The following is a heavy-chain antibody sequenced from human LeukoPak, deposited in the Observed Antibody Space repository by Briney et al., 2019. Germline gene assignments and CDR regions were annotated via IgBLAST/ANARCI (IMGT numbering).Heavy chain of an antibody. CDR2: IYPGDSDT. CDR1: GYNFATAW. CDR3: ARLVVVAATHFDY. D-gene: IGHD2-15*01. J-gene: IGHJ4*02. Sequence: GESLKISCKASGYNFATAWIAWVRQMPGKGLEWMGIIYPGDSDTRYSPSFQGQVTISADKSISTAYLQWSSLKASDTAMYYCARLVVVAATHFDYWGQGTLVTVSS. V-gene: IGHV5-51*01.